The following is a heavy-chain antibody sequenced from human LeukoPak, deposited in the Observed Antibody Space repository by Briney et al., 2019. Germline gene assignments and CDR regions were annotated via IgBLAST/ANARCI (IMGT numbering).Heavy chain of an antibody. CDR1: GFTFGNSW. CDR3: VVVVEPPDSDGFDV. J-gene: IGHJ3*01. D-gene: IGHD1-14*01. CDR2: INADGSTA. V-gene: IGHV3-74*01. Sequence: GGSLRLSCAASGFTFGNSWVHWVRQAPGKGLVWVSLINADGSTATYADSVKGRFTISRDNARNTLSLQMNSLTIEDTAVYYCVVVVEPPDSDGFDVWGQGTVITVSS.